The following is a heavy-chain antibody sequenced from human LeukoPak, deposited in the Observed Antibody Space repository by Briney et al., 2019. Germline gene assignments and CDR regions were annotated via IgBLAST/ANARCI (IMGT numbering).Heavy chain of an antibody. Sequence: SETLSLTCAVYGGSFSGYYWSWIRQPPGKGLEWIGEINHSGSTNYNPSLKSRVTISVDTSKNQFSLKLGSVTAADTAAYYCARALPIVVVPAASTGYFDYWGQGTLVTVSS. V-gene: IGHV4-34*01. CDR2: INHSGST. D-gene: IGHD2-2*01. CDR3: ARALPIVVVPAASTGYFDY. J-gene: IGHJ4*02. CDR1: GGSFSGYY.